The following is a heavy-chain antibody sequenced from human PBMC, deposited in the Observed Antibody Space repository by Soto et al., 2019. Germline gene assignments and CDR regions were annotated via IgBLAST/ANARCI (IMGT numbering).Heavy chain of an antibody. D-gene: IGHD2-15*01. V-gene: IGHV3-66*01. CDR3: AREMEGSVVVAATGSLTTYYYYYMDV. J-gene: IGHJ6*03. Sequence: HPGGSLRLSCAASGFTVSSNYMSWVRQAPGKGLEWVSVIYSGGSTYYADSVKGRFTISRDNSKNTLYLQMNSLRAEDTAVYYCAREMEGSVVVAATGSLTTYYYYYMDVWGKGTTVTVSS. CDR2: IYSGGST. CDR1: GFTVSSNY.